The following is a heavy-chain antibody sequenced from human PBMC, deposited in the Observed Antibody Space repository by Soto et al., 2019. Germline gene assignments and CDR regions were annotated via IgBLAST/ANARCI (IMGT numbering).Heavy chain of an antibody. J-gene: IGHJ4*02. V-gene: IGHV2-5*02. Sequence: QITLKESGPTLVKPTQTLTLTCTFSGFSRRNSGGGVGWIRQPPGKALEWLALIYWDDDKRYSPSLKSRLTITKDTSKNQVVLTTTNMDPVDTATYYCAHLTTGGFYFDYWGQGTLVTVSS. CDR1: GFSRRNSGGG. CDR2: IYWDDDK. CDR3: AHLTTGGFYFDY. D-gene: IGHD4-17*01.